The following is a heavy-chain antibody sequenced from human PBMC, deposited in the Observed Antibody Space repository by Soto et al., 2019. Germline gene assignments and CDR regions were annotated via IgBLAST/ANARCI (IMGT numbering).Heavy chain of an antibody. CDR3: ARDEDTAMDRNYYGMDV. CDR1: EFNFNKFA. CDR2: ISFDGLNK. J-gene: IGHJ6*02. V-gene: IGHV3-30*03. D-gene: IGHD5-18*01. Sequence: PGGSLRLSCAASEFNFNKFAMHWVRQAPGKGLEWVAFISFDGLNKNYADSVKGRFTISRDNAKNSLYLQMNSLRDEDTAVYYCARDEDTAMDRNYYGMDVWGQGTTVTVSS.